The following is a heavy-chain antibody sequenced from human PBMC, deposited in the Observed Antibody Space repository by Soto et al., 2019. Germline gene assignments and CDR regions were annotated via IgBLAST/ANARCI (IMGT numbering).Heavy chain of an antibody. CDR3: AREGHSRGYGAYLQH. CDR2: ISSDGSVK. D-gene: IGHD6-25*01. J-gene: IGHJ1*01. CDR1: EFIFSSYG. V-gene: IGHV3-30*03. Sequence: QVQLVESGGGVVQPGRSLRLSCAASEFIFSSYGMHWVRQAPGKGLEWVAVISSDGSVKYYADSVKGRFTISRDNSKNTLYLQINSLRTEDTAVYHCAREGHSRGYGAYLQHWGQGTLVTVSS.